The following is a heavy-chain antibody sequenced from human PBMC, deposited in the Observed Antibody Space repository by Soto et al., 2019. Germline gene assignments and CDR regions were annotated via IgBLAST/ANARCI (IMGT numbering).Heavy chain of an antibody. CDR3: AHNLVLWSGYRDLYYFDY. D-gene: IGHD3-3*01. CDR2: IYWDDDK. CDR1: GFSLSTSGVG. Sequence: QITLKESGPTLVKPTQTLTLTCTFSGFSLSTSGVGVGWIRQPPGKALEWLALIYWDDDKRYSPSLKSRLTIPKDNSKNQLVPTMTNMDPVDTATYYCAHNLVLWSGYRDLYYFDYWGQGTLVTVSS. V-gene: IGHV2-5*02. J-gene: IGHJ4*02.